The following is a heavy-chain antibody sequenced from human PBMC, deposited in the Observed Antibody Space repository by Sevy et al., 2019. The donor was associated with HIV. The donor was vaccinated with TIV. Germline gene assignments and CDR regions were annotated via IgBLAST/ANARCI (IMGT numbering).Heavy chain of an antibody. V-gene: IGHV4-34*01. D-gene: IGHD3-10*01. CDR2: INHSGST. Sequence: SETLSLTCAVYGGSFSGYYWSWIRQPPGKGLEWIGEINHSGSTNYNLSLKSRVTISVDTSKNQFSLKLSSVTAADTAVYYCARGGFNYYGSGSRKTFDYWGQGTLVTVSS. CDR1: GGSFSGYY. CDR3: ARGGFNYYGSGSRKTFDY. J-gene: IGHJ4*02.